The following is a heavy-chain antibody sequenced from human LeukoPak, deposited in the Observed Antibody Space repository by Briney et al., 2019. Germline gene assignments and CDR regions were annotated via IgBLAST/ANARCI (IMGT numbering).Heavy chain of an antibody. Sequence: ASVKVSCKASGYTFTGYYMHWVRQATGQGLEWMGWMNPNSGNTGYAQKFQGRVTITRNTSISTAYMELSSLRSEDTAVYYCARGGRGGSSSYYFDYWGQGTLVTVSS. J-gene: IGHJ4*02. CDR3: ARGGRGGSSSYYFDY. CDR2: MNPNSGNT. V-gene: IGHV1-8*03. CDR1: GYTFTGYY. D-gene: IGHD6-6*01.